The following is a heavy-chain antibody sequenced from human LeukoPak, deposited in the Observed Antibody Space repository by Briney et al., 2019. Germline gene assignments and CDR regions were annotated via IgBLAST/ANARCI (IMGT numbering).Heavy chain of an antibody. CDR2: IYYSGST. J-gene: IGHJ5*02. CDR3: ARATYYCHWFDP. D-gene: IGHD3-10*01. V-gene: IGHV4-31*03. CDR1: GGSISSGGYY. Sequence: SETLSLTSTVSGGSISSGGYYWSWIRQHPGKGLEWIGYIYYSGSTYYNPSLKSRVTISVDTSKNQFSLKLSSVTAADTAVYYCARATYYCHWFDPWGQGTLVTVSS.